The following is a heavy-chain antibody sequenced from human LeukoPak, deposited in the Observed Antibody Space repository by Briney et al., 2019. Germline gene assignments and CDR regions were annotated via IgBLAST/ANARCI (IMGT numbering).Heavy chain of an antibody. CDR3: ARDGELVPQYYYYGMDV. CDR1: GFTFSSYG. Sequence: GGSLRLSCAASGFTFSSYGMHWVRQAPGKGLEGVAVIWYDGSNKYYADYVKGRFTISRDNSKNTLYLQMNSLGAEDTAVYYCARDGELVPQYYYYGMDVWGQGTTVTVSS. J-gene: IGHJ6*02. V-gene: IGHV3-33*01. D-gene: IGHD6-13*01. CDR2: IWYDGSNK.